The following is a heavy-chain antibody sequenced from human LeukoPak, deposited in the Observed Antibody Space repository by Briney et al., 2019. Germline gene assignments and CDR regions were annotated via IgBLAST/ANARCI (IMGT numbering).Heavy chain of an antibody. V-gene: IGHV3-49*04. D-gene: IGHD3-3*01. CDR2: IRSKAYGGTT. Sequence: GGSLRLSCSASGFTFGDYALSWVRQAPGKGLEWVSFIRSKAYGGTTEYAASVKGRFTISRDDSKSIAYLQMNSLKTEDTAVYYCTRERYGSGYYGYWGQGTLVTVSS. CDR3: TRERYGSGYYGY. CDR1: GFTFGDYA. J-gene: IGHJ4*02.